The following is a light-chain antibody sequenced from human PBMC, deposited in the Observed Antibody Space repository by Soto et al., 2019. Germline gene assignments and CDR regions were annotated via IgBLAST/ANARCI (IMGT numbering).Light chain of an antibody. CDR2: AAS. V-gene: IGKV1-39*01. CDR3: QQSYSTTRT. CDR1: QSIRSS. Sequence: DIQMTQSPSSRSASVGDRVTITCRASQSIRSSLNWYQQKPGKAPNLLIYAASSLQSGVPPRFSGSGSGTDFTLTISSLQPEDFATYYCQQSYSTTRTFGQGTKVEIK. J-gene: IGKJ1*01.